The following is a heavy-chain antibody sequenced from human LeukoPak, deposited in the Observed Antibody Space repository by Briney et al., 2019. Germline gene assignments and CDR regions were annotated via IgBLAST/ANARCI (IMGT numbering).Heavy chain of an antibody. CDR2: ISGSGSII. J-gene: IGHJ3*02. Sequence: GGSLRLSCAASGFSFRSYAMNWVRQAPGEGLEWVSQISGSGSIIYYADSVKGRFSISRDNAKNSLYLQMNSLRAEDTAVYYCAREGPYDGSDGDAFDIWGQGTMVTVSS. CDR3: AREGPYDGSDGDAFDI. V-gene: IGHV3-48*03. CDR1: GFSFRSYA. D-gene: IGHD3-22*01.